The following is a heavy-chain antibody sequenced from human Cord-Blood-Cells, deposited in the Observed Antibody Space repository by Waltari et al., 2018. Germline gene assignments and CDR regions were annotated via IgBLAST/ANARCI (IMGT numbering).Heavy chain of an antibody. CDR3: TTEVSNLSICFDP. Sequence: EVQLVESGGGLVKPGGSLRLSCAASGFTFSNAWMSWVRQAPGKGLEWVGRIKSKTDGGTTDYAAPVKGRFPISRDDSKNTLYLQMNSLKTEDTAVYYCTTEVSNLSICFDPWGQGTLVTVSS. D-gene: IGHD7-27*01. J-gene: IGHJ5*02. CDR1: GFTFSNAW. CDR2: IKSKTDGGTT. V-gene: IGHV3-15*01.